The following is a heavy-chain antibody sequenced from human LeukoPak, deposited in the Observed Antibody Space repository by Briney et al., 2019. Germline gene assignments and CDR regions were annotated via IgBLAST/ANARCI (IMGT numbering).Heavy chain of an antibody. CDR2: INPNSGGT. J-gene: IGHJ4*02. CDR3: ARGSRIAARTGYFDY. V-gene: IGHV1-2*02. Sequence: GASVKVSCKASGYTLTGYYMHWVRQAPGQGLEWMGWINPNSGGTDYSLKFQGRVTMTTAYMELSRLRSDDTAMYYCARGSRIAARTGYFDYWGQGTLVTVSS. CDR1: GYTLTGYY. D-gene: IGHD6-6*01.